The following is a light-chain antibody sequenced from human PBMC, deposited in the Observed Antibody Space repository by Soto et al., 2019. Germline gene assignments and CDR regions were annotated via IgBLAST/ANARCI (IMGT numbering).Light chain of an antibody. J-gene: IGLJ3*02. CDR3: SSYAGSNIYVV. V-gene: IGLV1-40*01. CDR1: SSNIGAGYD. Sequence: QSVLTQPPSVSGAPGQRVTISCTGSSSNIGAGYDVHWYQQLPGTAPKLLIYGNSNRPSGVPDRFSGSKSGTSASLAITGLQAEDEADYYCSSYAGSNIYVVFGGGTRLTVL. CDR2: GNS.